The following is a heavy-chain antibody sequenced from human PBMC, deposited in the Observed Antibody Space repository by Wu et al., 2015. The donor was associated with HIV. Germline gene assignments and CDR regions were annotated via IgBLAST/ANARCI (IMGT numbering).Heavy chain of an antibody. V-gene: IGHV1-69*12. Sequence: QVQLVQSGAEVKKPGSSVKVSCKASGGTFSSYAISWVRQAPGQGLEWMGGIIPIFGTANYAQKFQGRVTITADESTSTAYMELSSLRSEDTAVYYCARTYCSSTSCSPRDYYYYYMDVWGKGTTVTVSS. CDR1: GGTFSSYA. CDR2: IIPIFGTA. D-gene: IGHD2-2*01. CDR3: ARTYCSSTSCSPRDYYYYYMDV. J-gene: IGHJ6*03.